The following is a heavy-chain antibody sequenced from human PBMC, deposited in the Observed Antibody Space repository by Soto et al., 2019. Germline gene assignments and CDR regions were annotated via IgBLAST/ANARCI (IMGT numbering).Heavy chain of an antibody. J-gene: IGHJ4*02. V-gene: IGHV3-30-3*01. CDR3: SLDNNPDAPEYFDS. CDR2: MSVDGSIE. D-gene: IGHD6-6*01. CDR1: GFSFSTTI. Sequence: QERLVESGGDVVQPGRSLRLSCAASGFSFSTTIVHWLRQAPGKGLEWLAVMSVDGSIEIYANSVKGQFTSSIKNSKNTLYLQMNSLRIEDTGTYYCSLDNNPDAPEYFDSWGQGTLVSVSS.